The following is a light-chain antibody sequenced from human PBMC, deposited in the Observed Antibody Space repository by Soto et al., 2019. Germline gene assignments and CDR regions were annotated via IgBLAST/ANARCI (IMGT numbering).Light chain of an antibody. Sequence: QSVLTQPPSASGTPGQRVTISCSGSSSNIGSDYVYWYQQLPGTAPKLLIYRNNQRPSVVPDRFSGSKSGTSGSLAISGLRSEDEADYYCATWDDSLSGWVFGGGTKVTVL. V-gene: IGLV1-47*01. CDR3: ATWDDSLSGWV. CDR1: SSNIGSDY. J-gene: IGLJ3*02. CDR2: RNN.